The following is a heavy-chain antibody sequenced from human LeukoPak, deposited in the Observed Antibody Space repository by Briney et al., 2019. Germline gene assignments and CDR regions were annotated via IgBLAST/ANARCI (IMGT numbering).Heavy chain of an antibody. CDR1: GFTFSSYG. Sequence: GGSLRLSCAASGFTFSSYGMHWVRQAPGKGLEWVAVISYDGSNKYYADSVKGRFTISRDNSKNTLYLQMNSLRAEDTAVYYCATRRVWFGELLSYYFDYWGQGTLVTVSS. CDR3: ATRRVWFGELLSYYFDY. V-gene: IGHV3-30*03. D-gene: IGHD3-10*01. J-gene: IGHJ4*02. CDR2: ISYDGSNK.